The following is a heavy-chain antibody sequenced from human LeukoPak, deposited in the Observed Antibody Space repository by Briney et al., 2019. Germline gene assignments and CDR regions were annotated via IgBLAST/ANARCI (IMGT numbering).Heavy chain of an antibody. Sequence: PGGSLRLSCAASGFTFSSYAMTWVRQAPGKGLEWVSVISGSGGSTYYADSVKGRFTISRDNSKNTLYLQMNSLRAEDTAVYYCAKDRDPGYSSGWYGSPNDYWGQGTLDTVSS. J-gene: IGHJ4*02. CDR1: GFTFSSYA. D-gene: IGHD6-19*01. CDR3: AKDRDPGYSSGWYGSPNDY. V-gene: IGHV3-23*01. CDR2: ISGSGGST.